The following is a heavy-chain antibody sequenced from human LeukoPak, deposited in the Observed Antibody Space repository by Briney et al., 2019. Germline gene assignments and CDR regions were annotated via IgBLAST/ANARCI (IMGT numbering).Heavy chain of an antibody. V-gene: IGHV1-2*02. J-gene: IGHJ4*02. CDR1: GYTFTGYY. Sequence: GASVKVSCKSSGYTFTGYYMHWVRQAPGQGLEWMGWINPNSGGTNYAQKFQGRVTMTRDTSISTAYMELSRLRSDDTAVYYCARVGGRWLQTSALDYWGQGTLVTVSS. CDR3: ARVGGRWLQTSALDY. D-gene: IGHD3-16*01. CDR2: INPNSGGT.